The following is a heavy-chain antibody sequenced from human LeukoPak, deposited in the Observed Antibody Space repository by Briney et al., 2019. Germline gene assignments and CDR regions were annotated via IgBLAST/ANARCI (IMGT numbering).Heavy chain of an antibody. CDR2: ISSSSSTI. Sequence: PGGSLTLSCAASGFTFSSYTMNWVRQAPGKGLEWVSYISSSSSTIYYADSVKGRFTISRDNAKNSLYLQMNSLRDEDTAVYYCARYVDTTMHTWGQGTLVTVSS. J-gene: IGHJ4*02. D-gene: IGHD5-18*01. CDR3: ARYVDTTMHT. CDR1: GFTFSSYT. V-gene: IGHV3-48*02.